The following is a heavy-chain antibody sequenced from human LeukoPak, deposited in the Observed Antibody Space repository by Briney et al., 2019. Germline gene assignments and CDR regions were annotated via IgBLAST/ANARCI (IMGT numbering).Heavy chain of an antibody. Sequence: GGSLRLSCAASGFTFSSYSMNWVRQAPGKGLEWVSYISSSSSTIYYADSVKGRFTISRDNAKNSLYLQMNSLRAEDTAVYYCAKVGWSYYYMDVWGKGTTVTVSS. D-gene: IGHD6-19*01. CDR3: AKVGWSYYYMDV. V-gene: IGHV3-48*04. CDR2: ISSSSSTI. CDR1: GFTFSSYS. J-gene: IGHJ6*03.